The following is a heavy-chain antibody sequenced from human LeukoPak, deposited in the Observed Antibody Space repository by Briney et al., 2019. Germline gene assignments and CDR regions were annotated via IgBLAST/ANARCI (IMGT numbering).Heavy chain of an antibody. CDR3: ARDRHYDSSGYHPLNWFDP. CDR2: IDRSGST. D-gene: IGHD3-22*01. V-gene: IGHV4-38-2*02. CDR1: GYSISSGYY. Sequence: PSETLSLTCTVSGYSISSGYYWGWIRQPPGKGLEWIGSIDRSGSTYYNPSLKSRVTISVDTSKNQFSLKLSSVTAADTAVYYCARDRHYDSSGYHPLNWFDPWGQGTLVTVSS. J-gene: IGHJ5*02.